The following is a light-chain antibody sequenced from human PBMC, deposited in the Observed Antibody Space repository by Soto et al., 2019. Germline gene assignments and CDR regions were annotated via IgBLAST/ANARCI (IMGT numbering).Light chain of an antibody. CDR2: DVT. CDR1: SSDVGGYNY. V-gene: IGLV2-14*01. Sequence: QSVLTQPASVSGSPGQSITISCTGTSSDVGGYNYVSWYQQYPGKAPKLTIYDVTYRPSGVSNRFSGSKSGNTASLTISGLQAEDEADYYCSSYTSSTTLVVFGGGTKLTVL. CDR3: SSYTSSTTLVV. J-gene: IGLJ2*01.